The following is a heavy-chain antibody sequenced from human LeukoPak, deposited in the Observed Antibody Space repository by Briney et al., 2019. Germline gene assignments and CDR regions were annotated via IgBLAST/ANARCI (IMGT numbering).Heavy chain of an antibody. Sequence: SETLSLTCSVSGGSISSYYWSWIRQPPGQGLEWIGIFYYSGSTNYGPSLRSRVTISVDTPKSQISLKLSSVTAADTAVYYCVRSKYYDSSASAFDIWGQGTMVTVSS. CDR2: FYYSGST. V-gene: IGHV4-59*08. D-gene: IGHD3-22*01. J-gene: IGHJ3*02. CDR1: GGSISSYY. CDR3: VRSKYYDSSASAFDI.